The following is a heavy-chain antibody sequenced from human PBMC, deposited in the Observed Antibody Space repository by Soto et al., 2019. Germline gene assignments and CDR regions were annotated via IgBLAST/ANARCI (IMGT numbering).Heavy chain of an antibody. J-gene: IGHJ6*02. CDR1: GYTLTELS. D-gene: IGHD6-19*01. Sequence: ASVKVSCKVSGYTLTELSMHWVRQAPGKGLEWMGGFDPEDSETIYAQKFQGRVTMTEDTSTDTAYMELSSLRSEDTAVYYCATSPAVADFYGMDVWGQGTTVTVSS. CDR2: FDPEDSET. CDR3: ATSPAVADFYGMDV. V-gene: IGHV1-24*01.